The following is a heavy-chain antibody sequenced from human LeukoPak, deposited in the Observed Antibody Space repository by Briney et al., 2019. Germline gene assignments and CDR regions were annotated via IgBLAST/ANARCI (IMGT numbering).Heavy chain of an antibody. V-gene: IGHV4-39*01. J-gene: IGHJ5*02. CDR1: GVSISSRIW. CDR2: IYDSGST. CDR3: ARHYGP. Sequence: SETLSLTCGVSGVSISSRIWWSWVRQPPGKGLEWIGSIYDSGSTYYNPSLKSRVTISVDTSKNQFSLKLNSVTAADTAVYYCARHYGPWGQGTLVTVSS. D-gene: IGHD3-10*01.